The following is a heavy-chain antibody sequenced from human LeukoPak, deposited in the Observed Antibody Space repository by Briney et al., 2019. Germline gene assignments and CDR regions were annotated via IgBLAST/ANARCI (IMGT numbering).Heavy chain of an antibody. J-gene: IGHJ5*02. Sequence: PSETLSLTCTVSGDSISSYYWSWIRQPPGKGLEWTGYIYSSGITNYNPSLKSRVTISTDTSKNQLYLQLTSVTAADTAVYYCASLTFGYNNYFDPWGQGTPVTVSS. D-gene: IGHD5-24*01. CDR3: ASLTFGYNNYFDP. CDR2: IYSSGIT. CDR1: GDSISSYY. V-gene: IGHV4-59*13.